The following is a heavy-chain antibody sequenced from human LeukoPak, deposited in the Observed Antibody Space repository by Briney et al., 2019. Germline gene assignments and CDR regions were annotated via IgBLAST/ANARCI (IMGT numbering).Heavy chain of an antibody. V-gene: IGHV4-39*01. Sequence: SETLSLTCTVSGDSISSSSSYWGWIRQPPGKGLEWIGSIYYSGSTYYNPSLKSRVTISVDTSKSQFSLELNSVTAADTAVYYCARHTVWVGYDWGQGTLVTVSS. CDR3: ARHTVWVGYD. D-gene: IGHD5-12*01. CDR1: GDSISSSSSY. J-gene: IGHJ4*02. CDR2: IYYSGST.